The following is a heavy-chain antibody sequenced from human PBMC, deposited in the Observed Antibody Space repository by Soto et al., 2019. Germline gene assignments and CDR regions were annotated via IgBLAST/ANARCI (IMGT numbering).Heavy chain of an antibody. V-gene: IGHV3-30*18. CDR3: AKNPGGDSSGYYLTHYFDY. Sequence: GGSLRLSCAASGFTFSSYGMHWVRQAPGKGLEWVAVISYDGSNKYYADSVKGRFTISRDNSKNTLYLQMNSLRAEDTAVYYCAKNPGGDSSGYYLTHYFDYWGQGTLVTVSS. D-gene: IGHD3-22*01. CDR1: GFTFSSYG. J-gene: IGHJ4*02. CDR2: ISYDGSNK.